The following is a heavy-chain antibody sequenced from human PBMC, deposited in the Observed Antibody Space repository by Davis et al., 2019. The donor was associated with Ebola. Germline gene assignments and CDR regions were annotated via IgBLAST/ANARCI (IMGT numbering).Heavy chain of an antibody. V-gene: IGHV3-21*01. CDR1: GFTFCSYS. CDR2: ISSSSSYI. J-gene: IGHJ4*02. Sequence: GESLKIPCAASGFTFCSYSMNWVRQAPGKGLEWVSSISSSSSYIYYADSVKGRFTISRDNAKNSLYLQMNSLRAEDTAVYYGAKDLNWDWGQGTLVTVSS. CDR3: AKDLNWD. D-gene: IGHD7-27*01.